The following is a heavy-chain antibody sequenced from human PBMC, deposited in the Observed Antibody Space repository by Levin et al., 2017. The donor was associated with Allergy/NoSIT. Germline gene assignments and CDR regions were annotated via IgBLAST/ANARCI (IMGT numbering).Heavy chain of an antibody. CDR3: AKGLGYSSSADAFDI. D-gene: IGHD6-13*01. J-gene: IGHJ3*02. CDR1: GFTFSTYA. V-gene: IGHV3-23*01. Sequence: GESLKISCAASGFTFSTYAMSWVRQAPGKGLEWVSAISRNDGTTYYADSVKGRFTISRDNSKNTLYLQMNSLRAEDTAVYYCAKGLGYSSSADAFDIWGKGTMVTVSS. CDR2: ISRNDGTT.